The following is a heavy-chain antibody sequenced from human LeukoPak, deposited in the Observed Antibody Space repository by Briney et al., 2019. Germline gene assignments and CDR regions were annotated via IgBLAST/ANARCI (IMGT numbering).Heavy chain of an antibody. CDR3: ARRPPRGYSYGSPSYYYYYYMDV. V-gene: IGHV4-39*07. CDR2: IYYSGST. Sequence: PSETLSLTCTVSGGSISSSSYYWGWIRQPPGKGLEWIGSIYYSGSTYYNPSLKSRVTISVDTSKNQFSLKLSSVTAADTAVYYCARRPPRGYSYGSPSYYYYYYMDVWGKGTTVTTSS. J-gene: IGHJ6*03. CDR1: GGSISSSSYY. D-gene: IGHD5-18*01.